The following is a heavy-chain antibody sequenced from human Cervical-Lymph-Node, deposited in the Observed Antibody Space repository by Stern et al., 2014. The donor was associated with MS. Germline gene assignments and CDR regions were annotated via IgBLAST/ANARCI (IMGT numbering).Heavy chain of an antibody. D-gene: IGHD6-13*01. J-gene: IGHJ4*02. CDR1: GFVFKNFG. CDR2: IWHDGSNE. CDR3: ARHMAAAGTTLPDF. Sequence: MQLVESGGGVVQPGRSLRLSCVASGFVFKNFGMHWVRQAPGKGLEWLSGIWHDGSNEYYADSLKGRFSISRDNSKNTLYLQMDTLRPDDTAVYYCARHMAAAGTTLPDFWGQGTLVTVSS. V-gene: IGHV3-33*01.